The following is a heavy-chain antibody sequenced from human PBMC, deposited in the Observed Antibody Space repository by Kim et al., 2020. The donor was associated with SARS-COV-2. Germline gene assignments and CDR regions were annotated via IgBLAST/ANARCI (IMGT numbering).Heavy chain of an antibody. D-gene: IGHD1-1*01. J-gene: IGHJ3*01. Sequence: GGSLRLSCAASGFTFSDSAMHWVRQAPGKGLEWVGRIRSKANNYAKTYSASGKGRITIASDDSKKAAYLQMNRPKTEDTAVYYCTRVPGTTGAFWDA. CDR3: TRVPGTTGAFWDA. CDR1: GFTFSDSA. CDR2: IRSKANNYAK. V-gene: IGHV3-73*01.